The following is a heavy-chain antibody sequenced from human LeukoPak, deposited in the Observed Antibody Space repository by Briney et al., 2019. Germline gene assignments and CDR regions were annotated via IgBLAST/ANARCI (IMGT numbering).Heavy chain of an antibody. Sequence: GGSLRLSCAASGFTFDDCVMSGGRQAPGKGLEWVAVFNGNGGSTGYADSVKGRFTISRDNAKNTLYLQMNGLRVEDTAVYYCTRWGPYCSSTSCYGLGYWGQGTLVTVSS. CDR2: FNGNGGST. CDR3: TRWGPYCSSTSCYGLGY. J-gene: IGHJ4*02. V-gene: IGHV3-20*04. CDR1: GFTFDDCV. D-gene: IGHD2-2*01.